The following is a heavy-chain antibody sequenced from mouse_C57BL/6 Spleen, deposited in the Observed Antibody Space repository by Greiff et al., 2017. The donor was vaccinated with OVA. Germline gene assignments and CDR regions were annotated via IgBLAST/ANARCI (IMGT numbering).Heavy chain of an antibody. CDR1: GYTFTSYW. V-gene: IGHV1-55*01. CDR2: IYPGSGST. D-gene: IGHD2-1*01. CDR3: ARSPYGNYERDAMDY. J-gene: IGHJ4*01. Sequence: VQLQQPGAELVKPGASVKMSCKASGYTFTSYWITWVKQRPGQGLEWIGDIYPGSGSTNYNEKFKSKATLTVDTSSSTAYMQLSSLTSEDSAVYYCARSPYGNYERDAMDYWGQGTSVTVSS.